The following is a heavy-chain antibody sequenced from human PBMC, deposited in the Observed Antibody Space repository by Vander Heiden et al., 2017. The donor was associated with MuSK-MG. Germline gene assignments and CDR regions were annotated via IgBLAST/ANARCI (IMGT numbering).Heavy chain of an antibody. J-gene: IGHJ5*02. CDR1: GYSLSSRYY. Sequence: QVQLQESGPGLVMPSETLSLTCVVSGYSLSSRYYWGWIRQPPGKGLEWIGSIYHSGITYYNPSRMSRLTISVDTSKNQVSLKLISVTAADTAVYYCARDLSVIAKFDPWGQGTLVTVSS. D-gene: IGHD2-21*01. V-gene: IGHV4-38-2*02. CDR3: ARDLSVIAKFDP. CDR2: IYHSGIT.